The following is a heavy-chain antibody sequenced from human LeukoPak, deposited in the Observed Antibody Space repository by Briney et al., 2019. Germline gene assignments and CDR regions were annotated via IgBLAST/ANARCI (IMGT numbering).Heavy chain of an antibody. Sequence: GGSLRLSCAASGFTFSNYWMTWVRQAPGKGLEWVANIKQDGRSTFYGDSVKGRFTISRDNAESSLYLQMNSLRAEDTAVYYCARYFGDKRFDQWGHRTLVTVAS. CDR2: IKQDGRST. CDR1: GFTFSNYW. J-gene: IGHJ4*01. D-gene: IGHD3-10*01. CDR3: ARYFGDKRFDQ. V-gene: IGHV3-7*01.